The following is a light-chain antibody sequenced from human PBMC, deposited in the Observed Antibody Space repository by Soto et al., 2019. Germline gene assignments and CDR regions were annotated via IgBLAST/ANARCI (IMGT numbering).Light chain of an antibody. CDR2: GAS. CDR3: QQYDNSSYT. V-gene: IGKV3-20*01. Sequence: EVVLTQSPGTLSLSPGERATLSCRASQSVSGRYLTWYQQKPGQAPRRLIFGASSRASGTPDRFSGSGSGTDFTLTISRLEPEDFALYYCQQYDNSSYTFGQGTKVEIK. CDR1: QSVSGRY. J-gene: IGKJ2*01.